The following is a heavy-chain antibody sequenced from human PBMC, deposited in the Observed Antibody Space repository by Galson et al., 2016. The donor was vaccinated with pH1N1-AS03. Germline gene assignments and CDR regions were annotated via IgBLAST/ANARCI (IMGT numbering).Heavy chain of an antibody. D-gene: IGHD2-15*01. CDR2: IYYSGST. CDR3: ARGTIVVDQEDSWLDT. CDR1: GGSISSGAFY. V-gene: IGHV4-31*03. J-gene: IGHJ5*02. Sequence: TLSLTCTVSGGSISSGAFYWSWIRQHPGKGLEWIGYIYYSGSTSYKPSLKSRLSISVDTSKNQFSLRLRSVTAADTAMYYCARGTIVVDQEDSWLDTWGQGTLVTVSS.